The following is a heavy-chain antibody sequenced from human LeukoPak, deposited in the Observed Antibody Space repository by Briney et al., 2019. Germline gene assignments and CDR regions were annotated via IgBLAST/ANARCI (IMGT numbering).Heavy chain of an antibody. CDR1: GFTFSSYA. V-gene: IGHV3-23*01. J-gene: IGHJ5*02. Sequence: GGSLRLSCAASGFTFSSYAMSWVRQAPGEGLEWVSCISGSGGSTYDADSVKGRFTISRDNSKNTLYLQMNTLRAEDTAVYYCAKLGVTSSDLGWFDPWGHGTLVTVSS. CDR2: ISGSGGST. CDR3: AKLGVTSSDLGWFDP. D-gene: IGHD3-3*01.